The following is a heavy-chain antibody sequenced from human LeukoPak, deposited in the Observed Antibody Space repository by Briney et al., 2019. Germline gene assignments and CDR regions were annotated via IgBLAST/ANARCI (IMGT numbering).Heavy chain of an antibody. Sequence: GGSLRLSCAASGFTFSSHWMSWVRQAPGKGLEWVANIKQDGSEKYYVDSVKGRFTISRDNAKNSLYLQMNSLRAEDTAVYYCARDIGHGDYDFWSGYYVSEKDYYYYGMDVWGQGTTVTVSS. V-gene: IGHV3-7*03. CDR3: ARDIGHGDYDFWSGYYVSEKDYYYYGMDV. D-gene: IGHD3-3*01. CDR1: GFTFSSHW. J-gene: IGHJ6*02. CDR2: IKQDGSEK.